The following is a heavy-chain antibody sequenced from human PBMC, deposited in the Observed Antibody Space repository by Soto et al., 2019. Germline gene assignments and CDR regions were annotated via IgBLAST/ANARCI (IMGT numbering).Heavy chain of an antibody. CDR2: ISYDESDK. V-gene: IGHV3-30*03. J-gene: IGHJ4*02. CDR3: ARDLSVAGPDY. CDR1: GFTFRSYA. D-gene: IGHD6-19*01. Sequence: VGSLRLSCAASGFTFRSYAMHWVRQAPGKGLEWVAVISYDESDKYYADSLKGRFTISRDNSKNTLYLQMNSLRGEDTAVYYCARDLSVAGPDYWGQGTLVTVSS.